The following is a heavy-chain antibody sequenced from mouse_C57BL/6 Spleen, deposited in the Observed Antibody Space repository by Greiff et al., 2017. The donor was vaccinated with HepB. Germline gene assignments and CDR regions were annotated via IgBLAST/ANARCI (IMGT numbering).Heavy chain of an antibody. V-gene: IGHV1-50*01. CDR3: ARRDGYDVTTFAY. J-gene: IGHJ3*01. CDR2: IDPSDSYT. D-gene: IGHD2-2*01. CDR1: GYTFTSYW. Sequence: QVQLQQPGAELVKPGASVKLSCKASGYTFTSYWMQWVKQRPGQGLAWIGEIDPSDSYTNYNQKFKGKATLTVDTSSSTAYMQLSSLTSEDSAVYYCARRDGYDVTTFAYWGQGTLVTVSA.